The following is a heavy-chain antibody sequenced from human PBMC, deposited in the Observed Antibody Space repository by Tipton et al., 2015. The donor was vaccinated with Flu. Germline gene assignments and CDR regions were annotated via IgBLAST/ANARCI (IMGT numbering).Heavy chain of an antibody. V-gene: IGHV4-4*07. D-gene: IGHD6-13*01. CDR2: IYTSGST. CDR1: GGSISSYY. CDR3: ARDRPTRQYRSSWYWDYRFYYGMDV. J-gene: IGHJ6*02. Sequence: TLSLTCTVSGGSISSYYWSWIRQPAGKGLEWIGRIYTSGSTNYNPSLKSRVTMSVDTSKNQFSLKLSSVTAADTAVYYCARDRPTRQYRSSWYWDYRFYYGMDVWGQGTTVTVSS.